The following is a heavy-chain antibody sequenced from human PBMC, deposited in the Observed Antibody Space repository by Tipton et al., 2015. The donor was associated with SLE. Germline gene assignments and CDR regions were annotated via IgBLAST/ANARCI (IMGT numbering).Heavy chain of an antibody. V-gene: IGHV5-51*01. D-gene: IGHD3-10*01. J-gene: IGHJ6*02. CDR1: EYSFTNYW. CDR3: TRLGGAASRQYYYGMDV. Sequence: VQLVQSGAEVKKPGESLKISCKASEYSFTNYWIGWVRQMPGKGLEWMRIIYPSDSDTRYSPSFQGRVTISADKSISTAYLQWSSLKASDTAMYYCTRLGGAASRQYYYGMDVWGQGTTVTVSS. CDR2: IYPSDSDT.